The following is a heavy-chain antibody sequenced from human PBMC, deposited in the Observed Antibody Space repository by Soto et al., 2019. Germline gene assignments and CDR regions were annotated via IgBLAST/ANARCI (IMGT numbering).Heavy chain of an antibody. D-gene: IGHD2-15*01. Sequence: SETLSRTCTVSCYSISSGSYWGWIRQSPWKGPEWIASIYHGGTTFYNPSLKSRVGISVDTSNNQFSLKLRSVTAADTAVYFCARGKPSHLIVRSSRGPWFDPWGQGTRVTVSS. CDR3: ARGKPSHLIVRSSRGPWFDP. CDR1: CYSISSGSY. J-gene: IGHJ5*02. CDR2: IYHGGTT. V-gene: IGHV4-38-2*02.